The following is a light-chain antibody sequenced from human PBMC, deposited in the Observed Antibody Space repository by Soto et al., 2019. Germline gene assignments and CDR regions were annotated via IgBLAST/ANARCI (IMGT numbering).Light chain of an antibody. CDR1: QSVSSN. CDR3: QQYNNWPPLT. Sequence: EIVLTQSPATLSSFPGDRVTLPCRASQSVSSNLAWYQQKPGQAPRLLIYGASTRATGIPARFSGSGSGTEFTLTISSLQSEDFAVYYCQQYNNWPPLTFGGGTKVDIK. CDR2: GAS. J-gene: IGKJ4*01. V-gene: IGKV3-15*01.